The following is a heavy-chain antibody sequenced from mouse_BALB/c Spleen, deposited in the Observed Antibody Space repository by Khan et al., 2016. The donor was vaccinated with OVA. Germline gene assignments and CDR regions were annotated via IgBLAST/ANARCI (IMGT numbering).Heavy chain of an antibody. V-gene: IGHV5-12*02. Sequence: ELVESGGGLVQPGGSLKLSCATSGFTFSDYYIYWVRQTPEKRLEWVAYISNGGGFTYYPDTIEGRFTISRDNAKNTLYLQMSRLKSEDTAMYYCARQLNGAMDYWGQGTSVTVDS. CDR1: GFTFSDYY. J-gene: IGHJ4*01. CDR3: ARQLNGAMDY. CDR2: ISNGGGFT.